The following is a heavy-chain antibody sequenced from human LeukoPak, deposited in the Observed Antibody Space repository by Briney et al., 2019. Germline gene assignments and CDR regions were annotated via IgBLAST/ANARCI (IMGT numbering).Heavy chain of an antibody. CDR3: AKDLKESGSFDY. J-gene: IGHJ4*02. D-gene: IGHD1-14*01. CDR1: GFTFSSYA. V-gene: IGHV3-23*01. Sequence: QPGGALRLSCAASGFTFSSYAMSWVRQAPGKGLEWVSAISGSGGSTYYADSVKGRFTISRDNSKNTLYLQMNSLRAEDTAVYYCAKDLKESGSFDYWGQGTLVTVSS. CDR2: ISGSGGST.